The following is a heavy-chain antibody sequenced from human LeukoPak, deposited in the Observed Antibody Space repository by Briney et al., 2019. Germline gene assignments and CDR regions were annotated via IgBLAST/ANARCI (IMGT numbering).Heavy chain of an antibody. V-gene: IGHV3-9*01. Sequence: SLRLSCAASGFSFDDFVMHWVRQAPGKGLEWVSAISWNSGSIDYEDSVKGRFIISRDNAKNSLYLQMNSLRPEDTALYYCAKDTGYYAMDVWGLGTTVTVSS. J-gene: IGHJ6*02. CDR2: ISWNSGSI. CDR3: AKDTGYYAMDV. CDR1: GFSFDDFV.